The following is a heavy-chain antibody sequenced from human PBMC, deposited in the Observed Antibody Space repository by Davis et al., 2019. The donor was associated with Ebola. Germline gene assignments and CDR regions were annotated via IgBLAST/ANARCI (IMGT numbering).Heavy chain of an antibody. CDR1: GFTFSSYS. CDR2: ISSSSSTI. Sequence: GESLKISCAASGFTFSSYSMNWVRQAPGKGLEWVSYISSSSSTIYSADSVKGRFTIPRDTSKTMVFLEMNNLRAEDTALYYCVRGAWGTACDYWGQGVWVTVSS. V-gene: IGHV3-48*01. D-gene: IGHD3-16*01. J-gene: IGHJ4*02. CDR3: VRGAWGTACDY.